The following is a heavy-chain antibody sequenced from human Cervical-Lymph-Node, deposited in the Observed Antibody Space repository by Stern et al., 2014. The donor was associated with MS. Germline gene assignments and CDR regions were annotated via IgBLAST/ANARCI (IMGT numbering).Heavy chain of an antibody. CDR3: AREHTAMGFGY. J-gene: IGHJ4*02. Sequence: VQLVQSGAEVKKPGASVKVSCKASGYTFTSYYVHWVRQAPREGLEWMGIIDPSGGSTGYAQKFQGIVTLTRDTSTSTVYMELNSLRSDDTAMYYCAREHTAMGFGYWGQGTLVTVSS. CDR1: GYTFTSYY. D-gene: IGHD5-18*01. CDR2: IDPSGGST. V-gene: IGHV1-46*01.